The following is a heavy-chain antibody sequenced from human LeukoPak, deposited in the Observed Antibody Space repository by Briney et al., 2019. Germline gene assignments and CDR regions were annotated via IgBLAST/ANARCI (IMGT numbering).Heavy chain of an antibody. V-gene: IGHV3-21*01. CDR3: ASIEARAYYYYMDV. Sequence: GGSLRLSCAASGFTFSSYSMNWVRQAPGKGLEWVSSISSSSSYIYYADSVKGRFTISRDNAKNSLYLQMNSLRAEDTAVYYCASIEARAYYYYMDVWGKGTTVTVSS. J-gene: IGHJ6*03. CDR1: GFTFSSYS. CDR2: ISSSSSYI. D-gene: IGHD6-6*01.